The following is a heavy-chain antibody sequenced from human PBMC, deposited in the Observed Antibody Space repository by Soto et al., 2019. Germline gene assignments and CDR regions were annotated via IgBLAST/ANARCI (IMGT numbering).Heavy chain of an antibody. Sequence: SETLSLTCTVSGASISGFYWSWIRKSAGKGLEWIGEINHSGSTNYNPSLKSRVTISVDTSKNQFSLKLSSVTAADTAVYYCATGGKATTFDYWGQGTLVTVSS. CDR1: GASISGFY. J-gene: IGHJ4*02. CDR2: INHSGST. CDR3: ATGGKATTFDY. D-gene: IGHD5-12*01. V-gene: IGHV4-34*01.